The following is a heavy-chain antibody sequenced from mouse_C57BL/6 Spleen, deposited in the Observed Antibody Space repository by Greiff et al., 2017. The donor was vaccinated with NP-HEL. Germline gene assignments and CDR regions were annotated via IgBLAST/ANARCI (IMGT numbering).Heavy chain of an antibody. V-gene: IGHV1-64*01. J-gene: IGHJ3*01. CDR1: GYTFTSYW. CDR2: IHPNSGST. Sequence: QVQLKQPGAELVKPGASVKLSCKASGYTFTSYWMHWVKQRPGQGLEWIGMIHPNSGSTNYNEKFKSKATLTVDKSSSTAYMQLSSLTSEDSAVYYCAHYDYDEAFAYWGQGTLVTVSA. CDR3: AHYDYDEAFAY. D-gene: IGHD2-4*01.